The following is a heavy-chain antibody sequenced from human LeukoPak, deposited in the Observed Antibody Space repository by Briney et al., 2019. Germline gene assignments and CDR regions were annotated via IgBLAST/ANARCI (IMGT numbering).Heavy chain of an antibody. J-gene: IGHJ4*02. V-gene: IGHV3-48*04. Sequence: PGGSLRLSCAASGFTFSSYSMNWVRQAPGKGLEWVSYISSSSSTIYYADSVKGRFTISRDNAKNSLYLQMNSLRAEDTAVYYCARDWALGGVDYWGQGTLVTVSS. CDR3: ARDWALGGVDY. D-gene: IGHD3-16*01. CDR1: GFTFSSYS. CDR2: ISSSSSTI.